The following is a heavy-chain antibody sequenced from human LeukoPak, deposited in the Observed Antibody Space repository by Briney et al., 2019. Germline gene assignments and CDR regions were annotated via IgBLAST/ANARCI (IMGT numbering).Heavy chain of an antibody. CDR3: ARTLPAASNFDY. V-gene: IGHV3-7*01. Sequence: GGSLRLSCAASGFTFSSYWMSLVRQAPGKGLKWVANIKQDGSEKYYVDSVKGRFTISRDNAKNSLYLQMNSLRAEDTAVYYCARTLPAASNFDYWGQGTLVTVSS. J-gene: IGHJ4*02. CDR1: GFTFSSYW. D-gene: IGHD2-2*01. CDR2: IKQDGSEK.